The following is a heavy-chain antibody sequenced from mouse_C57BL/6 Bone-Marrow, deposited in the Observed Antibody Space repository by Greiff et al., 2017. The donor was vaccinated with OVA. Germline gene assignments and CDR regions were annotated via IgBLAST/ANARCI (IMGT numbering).Heavy chain of an antibody. CDR1: GYAFTNSL. Sequence: QVQLKQSGAELVRPGTSVKVSCKASGYAFTNSLIEWVKQRPGQGLEWIGVINPGSGGTNYNEKFKGKATLTADKSSSTAYMQLSSLTSEDSAVYFCARSRYYFDYWGQGTTLTVSS. D-gene: IGHD1-1*01. J-gene: IGHJ2*01. CDR2: INPGSGGT. CDR3: ARSRYYFDY. V-gene: IGHV1-54*01.